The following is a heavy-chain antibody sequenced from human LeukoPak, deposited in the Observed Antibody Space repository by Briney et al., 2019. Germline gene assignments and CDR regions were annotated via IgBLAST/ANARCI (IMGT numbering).Heavy chain of an antibody. CDR1: GGSISSYY. D-gene: IGHD2-2*02. J-gene: IGHJ5*02. CDR3: ARVRDVVVPAAIRGWFDP. V-gene: IGHV4-59*01. Sequence: ETLSLTCTVSGGSISSYYWSWIRQPPGKGLEWIGHIYYSGSTNYNPSLKSRVTISVDTSKNQFSLKLSSVTAADTAVYYCARVRDVVVPAAIRGWFDPWGQGTLVTVSS. CDR2: IYYSGST.